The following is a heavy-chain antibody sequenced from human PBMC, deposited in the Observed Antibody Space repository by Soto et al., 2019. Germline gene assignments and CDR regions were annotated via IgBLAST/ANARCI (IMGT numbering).Heavy chain of an antibody. V-gene: IGHV4-31*03. CDR3: ARVQRTAYNWFDA. D-gene: IGHD6-25*01. Sequence: SQTLSLTCSVLDGSISNGANYWSLIRQHPGKGLEWIGYIYYSGSTSYNPSLKSRVTISVDTSKNQFSLKLSSVTAADTAVYYCARVQRTAYNWFDAWGQGTLVTVSS. CDR2: IYYSGST. J-gene: IGHJ5*02. CDR1: DGSISNGANY.